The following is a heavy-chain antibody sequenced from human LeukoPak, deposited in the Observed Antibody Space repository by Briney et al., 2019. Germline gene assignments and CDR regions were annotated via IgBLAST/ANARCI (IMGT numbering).Heavy chain of an antibody. CDR2: IKQDGSEK. CDR1: GFTFSSYW. D-gene: IGHD3-22*01. Sequence: GGSLRLSCAASGFTFSSYWMNWVRQAPGKGLEWVANIKQDGSEKYYVDSVKGRFTISRDNAKNSLYLQMNSLRAEDTAVYYCARDRRYYDSSGYYKAFDYWGQGTLVTVSS. J-gene: IGHJ4*02. V-gene: IGHV3-7*01. CDR3: ARDRRYYDSSGYYKAFDY.